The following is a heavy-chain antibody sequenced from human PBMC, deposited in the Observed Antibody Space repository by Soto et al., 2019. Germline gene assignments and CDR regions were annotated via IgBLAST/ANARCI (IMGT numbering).Heavy chain of an antibody. D-gene: IGHD3-3*01. Sequence: PSETLSLTCAVYGGSFSGYYWSWIRQPPGKGLEWIGEINHSGSTNYNPSLKSRVTISVDSSKNLFSLKLSSVTAADTAVYYWAIGSPAYDFWRGYHYYFYYYMDVGGKETTLTVFS. J-gene: IGHJ6*03. V-gene: IGHV4-34*01. CDR3: AIGSPAYDFWRGYHYYFYYYMDV. CDR2: INHSGST. CDR1: GGSFSGYY.